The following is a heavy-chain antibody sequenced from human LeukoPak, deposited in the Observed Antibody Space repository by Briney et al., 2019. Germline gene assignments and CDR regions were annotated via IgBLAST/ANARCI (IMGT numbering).Heavy chain of an antibody. Sequence: ASVKVSCKVSGYTHTELSMHWVRQAPGKGLEWMGGFDPEDGETIYAQKFQGRVTMTEDTSTDTAYMELSSLRSEDTAVYYCAVVTRASYWFDPWGQGTLVTVSS. V-gene: IGHV1-24*01. J-gene: IGHJ5*02. D-gene: IGHD4-23*01. CDR1: GYTHTELS. CDR2: FDPEDGET. CDR3: AVVTRASYWFDP.